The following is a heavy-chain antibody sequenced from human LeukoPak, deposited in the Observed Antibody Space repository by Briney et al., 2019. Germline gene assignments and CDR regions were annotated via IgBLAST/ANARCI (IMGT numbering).Heavy chain of an antibody. Sequence: EASVKVSCKASGGTFSSYAISWVRQAPGQGLEWMGGIIPIFGTANYAQKFQGRVTITTDESTSTAYMELSSLRSEDAAVYYCARDGSGRNAFDIWGQGTMVTVSS. CDR2: IIPIFGTA. CDR1: GGTFSSYA. V-gene: IGHV1-69*05. CDR3: ARDGSGRNAFDI. D-gene: IGHD3-10*01. J-gene: IGHJ3*02.